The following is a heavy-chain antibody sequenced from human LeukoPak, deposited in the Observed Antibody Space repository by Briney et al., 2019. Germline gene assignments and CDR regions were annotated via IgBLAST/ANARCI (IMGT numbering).Heavy chain of an antibody. V-gene: IGHV1-18*01. D-gene: IGHD1-26*01. CDR2: ISAKNGNT. CDR3: ARAVGATVALLSYYGLDV. Sequence: ASVKVSFKASGYTFSSFGISWVRQAPGRGLGLMGWISAKNGNTNNAQKLRGSVNMTTDTSTSTAYMELRSLRSDDTAIYYCARAVGATVALLSYYGLDVWGQGTTVTVSS. CDR1: GYTFSSFG. J-gene: IGHJ6*02.